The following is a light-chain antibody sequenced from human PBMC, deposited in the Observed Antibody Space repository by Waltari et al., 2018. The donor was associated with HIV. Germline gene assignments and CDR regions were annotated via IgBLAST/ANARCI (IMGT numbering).Light chain of an antibody. CDR3: QQSHSAPRT. CDR2: TAS. J-gene: IGKJ2*01. CDR1: QSISRN. Sequence: DIQMTQSPSSLSASVGDRVIITCRASQSISRNVNWYQQKPGKAPKLLIYTASSLQSGVPSRFSGSGSGTDFTLTVSSLQPEDFATYYCQQSHSAPRTFGQGTKLEIK. V-gene: IGKV1-39*01.